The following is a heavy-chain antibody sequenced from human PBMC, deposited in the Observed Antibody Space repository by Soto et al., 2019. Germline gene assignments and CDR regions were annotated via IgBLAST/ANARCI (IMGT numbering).Heavy chain of an antibody. CDR1: GYPLTAKY. CDR3: ARGIATGQLDP. V-gene: IGHV1-3*01. Sequence: ASVKVSCKASGYPLTAKYLHWVRQAPGQRLEWMGWINPDNGNTKSSQKFQDRVIITRDTSASTAYMDLSSLRSEDTAVYYCARGIATGQLDPWGQGTLVTVSS. CDR2: INPDNGNT. J-gene: IGHJ5*02. D-gene: IGHD2-15*01.